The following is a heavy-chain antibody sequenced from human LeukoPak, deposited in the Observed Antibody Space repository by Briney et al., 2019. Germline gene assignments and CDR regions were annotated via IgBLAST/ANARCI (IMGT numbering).Heavy chain of an antibody. D-gene: IGHD3-22*01. CDR1: GGSISSGGYY. J-gene: IGHJ4*02. Sequence: SQTLSLTCTVSGGSISSGGYYWSWIRQHPGKGLEWIGYIYYSGSTYYSPSLKSRVTISVDTSKNQFSLKLSSVTAADTAVYYCARGPNYYDGSGYYSPEYYFDYWGQGTLVTVSS. CDR3: ARGPNYYDGSGYYSPEYYFDY. CDR2: IYYSGST. V-gene: IGHV4-31*03.